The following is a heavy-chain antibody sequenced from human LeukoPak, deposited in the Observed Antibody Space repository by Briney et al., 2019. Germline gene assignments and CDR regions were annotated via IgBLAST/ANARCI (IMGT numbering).Heavy chain of an antibody. J-gene: IGHJ3*01. Sequence: GGSLRLSCAASGFTFSSYSMNWVRQAPGEGLEWVSSISSSSSYIYYADSVKGRFTISRDNAKNSLYLQMNSLRAEDTAVYYCALDYYDSSGYYRNWGQGTMVTVSS. V-gene: IGHV3-21*01. CDR3: ALDYYDSSGYYRN. D-gene: IGHD3-22*01. CDR2: ISSSSSYI. CDR1: GFTFSSYS.